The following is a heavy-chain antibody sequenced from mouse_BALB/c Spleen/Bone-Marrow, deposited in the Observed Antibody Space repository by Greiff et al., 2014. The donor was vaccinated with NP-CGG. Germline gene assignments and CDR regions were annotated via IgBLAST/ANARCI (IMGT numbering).Heavy chain of an antibody. J-gene: IGHJ4*01. CDR3: ARDYGNSVLYYYAMDY. CDR2: ISYSGIT. CDR1: GYSITSDYA. D-gene: IGHD2-1*01. V-gene: IGHV3-2*02. Sequence: EVKLEESGPGLVKPSQSLSLTCTVTGYSITSDYAWNWVRQFPGNKLEWMGYISYSGITGYNPSLKSRISIIRDTSKNQFFLQLSSETTEDTATYFCARDYGNSVLYYYAMDYWGQGTSVTVSS.